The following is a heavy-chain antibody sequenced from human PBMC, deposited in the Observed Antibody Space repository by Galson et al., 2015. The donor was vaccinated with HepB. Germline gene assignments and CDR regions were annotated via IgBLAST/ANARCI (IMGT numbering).Heavy chain of an antibody. CDR1: GFTFSSYW. CDR3: ARDLYTSSWYINNGFDI. J-gene: IGHJ3*02. V-gene: IGHV3-74*01. CDR2: INSDASTT. Sequence: SLRLSCAASGFTFSSYWMHWVRQAPGKGLVWVSRINSDASTTSYADSVKGRFTISRDTAKNTLYLQMNSLRAEDTAVYYCARDLYTSSWYINNGFDIWGQGTMVTVSS. D-gene: IGHD6-13*01.